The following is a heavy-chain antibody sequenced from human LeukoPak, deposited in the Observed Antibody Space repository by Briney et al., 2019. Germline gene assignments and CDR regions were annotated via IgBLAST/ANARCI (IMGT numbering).Heavy chain of an antibody. J-gene: IGHJ6*03. Sequence: GGPLRLSCAASGFTFSDYYMSWIRQAPGKGLEWVSYISSSGSTIYYADSVKGRFTISRDNAKNSLYLQMNSLRAEDTAVYYCARVKQQLVRLLSRDTTYYYYYYMDVWGKGTTVTVSS. CDR3: ARVKQQLVRLLSRDTTYYYYYYMDV. V-gene: IGHV3-11*04. D-gene: IGHD6-13*01. CDR1: GFTFSDYY. CDR2: ISSSGSTI.